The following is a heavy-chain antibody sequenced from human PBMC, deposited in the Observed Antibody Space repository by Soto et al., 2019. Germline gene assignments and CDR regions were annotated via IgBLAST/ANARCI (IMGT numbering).Heavy chain of an antibody. Sequence: QVQLVQSGAEVKKPGSSVKVSCKASGGTFSSYTISWVRQAPGQGLEWMGRIIPILGIANYAQKFQGRVTITADKSTSTGYMELSSLRSENTAVYYCARGEGLPSDAFDIWGQGTMVTVSS. CDR3: ARGEGLPSDAFDI. CDR2: IIPILGIA. J-gene: IGHJ3*02. CDR1: GGTFSSYT. V-gene: IGHV1-69*02. D-gene: IGHD2-15*01.